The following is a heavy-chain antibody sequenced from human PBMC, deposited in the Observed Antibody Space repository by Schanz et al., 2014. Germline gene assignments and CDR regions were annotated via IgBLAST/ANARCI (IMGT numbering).Heavy chain of an antibody. J-gene: IGHJ4*02. CDR2: MIGSGSSV. D-gene: IGHD6-19*01. CDR3: ARDNNTSDWIPYFDT. V-gene: IGHV3-23*04. Sequence: VQLVESGGGLVKPGGSLRLSCAASGFTFRNYGMSWVRQAPGQGLEWVSRMIGSGSSVFYADSVKGRFTISRDNLKNTVYLQMNSLRTDDTAMYYCARDNNTSDWIPYFDTWGQGKMVNDAS. CDR1: GFTFRNYG.